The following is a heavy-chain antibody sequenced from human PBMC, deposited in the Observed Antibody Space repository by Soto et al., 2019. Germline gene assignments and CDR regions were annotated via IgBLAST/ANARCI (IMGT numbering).Heavy chain of an antibody. D-gene: IGHD6-6*01. CDR1: GDSFSSDDYY. V-gene: IGHV4-30-4*01. Sequence: PSETLSLTCTVSGDSFSSDDYYWSWIRQPPGKGLEWIGYISYRVDTYYSPSLKSRVTMSIDTSKNQFSLNVSSVTAADTAVYYCARGRWYSSSSYWGQGTLVTVSS. CDR3: ARGRWYSSSSY. CDR2: ISYRVDT. J-gene: IGHJ4*02.